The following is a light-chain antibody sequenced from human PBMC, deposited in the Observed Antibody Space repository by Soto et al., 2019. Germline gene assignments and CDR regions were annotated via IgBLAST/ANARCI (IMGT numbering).Light chain of an antibody. CDR3: QQYNSYSPT. Sequence: GDRVTITCRASQSISSWLXXYXXKXGXXXKXXXYDASSLESGVPSRFSGSGSETEFTLTISGLQPGDSATYYCQQYNSYSPTFGQGTKVDI. J-gene: IGKJ1*01. CDR2: DAS. V-gene: IGKV1-5*01. CDR1: QSISSW.